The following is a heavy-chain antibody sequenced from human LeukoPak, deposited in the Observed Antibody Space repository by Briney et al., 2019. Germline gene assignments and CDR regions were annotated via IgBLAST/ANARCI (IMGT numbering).Heavy chain of an antibody. CDR2: FSRSGSTI. D-gene: IGHD3-22*01. V-gene: IGHV3-48*03. Sequence: GGLLRFSCAASGFTFSSYEMNWVRQAPGKGLEGVSYFSRSGSTIYTADSAKGRFTTSRENAKNSPYRLMNSLRAQDPPVYSSASSPAYYYDSSGYYYLTKNWFDPWGQGTLVTVSS. CDR3: ASSPAYYYDSSGYYYLTKNWFDP. CDR1: GFTFSSYE. J-gene: IGHJ5*02.